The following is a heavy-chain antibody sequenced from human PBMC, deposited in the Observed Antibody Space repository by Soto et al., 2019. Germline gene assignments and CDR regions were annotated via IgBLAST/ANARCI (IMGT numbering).Heavy chain of an antibody. CDR3: AIRGLSKSEVRGYFDY. Sequence: HPGGSLRLSCAASGFTFSSYDMTWVRQAPGKGLEWVSAISGSGGSTNYGDSVKGRFIISRDNSKITLFMQMNSLRVEDTAVYYCAIRGLSKSEVRGYFDYWGRGTLVTVSS. CDR2: ISGSGGST. D-gene: IGHD3-10*01. J-gene: IGHJ4*02. CDR1: GFTFSSYD. V-gene: IGHV3-23*01.